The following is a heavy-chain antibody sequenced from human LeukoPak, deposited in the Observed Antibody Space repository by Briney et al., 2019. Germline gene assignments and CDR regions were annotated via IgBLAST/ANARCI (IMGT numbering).Heavy chain of an antibody. Sequence: GGSLRLSCAASGFTFSTYVMSWVRQAPGKGLEWVSGISGSGDNAYYADSVKGRFTISRDNSKNTLYLQMNSLRAEDTAVYYCAKGSGYDTDFDYWGQGTLVTVSS. CDR3: AKGSGYDTDFDY. J-gene: IGHJ4*02. V-gene: IGHV3-23*01. D-gene: IGHD3-9*01. CDR2: ISGSGDNA. CDR1: GFTFSTYV.